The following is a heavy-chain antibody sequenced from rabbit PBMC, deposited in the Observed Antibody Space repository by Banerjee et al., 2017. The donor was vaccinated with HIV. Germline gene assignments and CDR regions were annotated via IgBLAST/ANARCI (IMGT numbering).Heavy chain of an antibody. CDR2: IYAGSSGST. CDR1: GFSFSSSYW. CDR3: ARDDYGDYDYFDF. Sequence: QSLEESGGDLVKPGASLTLTCTASGFSFSSSYWMCWVRQAPGKGLEWIACIYAGSSGSTYYASWAKGRFTISKTSSTTVTLQMTSLTAADTATYFCARDDYGDYDYFDFWGPGTLVTVS. D-gene: IGHD2-1*01. J-gene: IGHJ4*01. V-gene: IGHV1S40*01.